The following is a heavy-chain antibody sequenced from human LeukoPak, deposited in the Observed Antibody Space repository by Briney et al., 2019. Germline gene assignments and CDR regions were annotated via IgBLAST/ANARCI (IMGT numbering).Heavy chain of an antibody. CDR2: IYYSGST. CDR3: ARHNGYSYGSYHLRPFDY. D-gene: IGHD5-18*01. V-gene: IGHV4-59*08. Sequence: PSETLSLTRTVSGGSISSYYWCSSPHPPGKGLECIGYIYYSGSTNYNPSLKSRVTISVDTSKNQFSVKLSSVTAADTAVYYCARHNGYSYGSYHLRPFDYRGQGGLVADSS. CDR1: GGSISSYY. J-gene: IGHJ4*02.